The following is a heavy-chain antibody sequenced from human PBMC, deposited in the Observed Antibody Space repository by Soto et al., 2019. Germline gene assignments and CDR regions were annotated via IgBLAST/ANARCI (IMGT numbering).Heavy chain of an antibody. CDR2: IHHSGSS. J-gene: IGHJ5*02. Sequence: SETLSLTCTVSGGSVSSGGFHWSWIRQPPGEGLQWIGYIHHSGSSNYNPSLKSRVTLSVDTSKNQFSLNLKSVTAADTAVYHCARVRGDHQNWFDPWGQGAPVTVSS. V-gene: IGHV4-61*08. CDR3: ARVRGDHQNWFDP. D-gene: IGHD2-21*02. CDR1: GGSVSSGGFH.